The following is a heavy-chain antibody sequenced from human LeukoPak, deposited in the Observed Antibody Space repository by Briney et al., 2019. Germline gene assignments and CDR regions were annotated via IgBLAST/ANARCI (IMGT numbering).Heavy chain of an antibody. J-gene: IGHJ4*02. Sequence: PSETLSLTCTVSGGSISSYYWSWIRQPAGKGLEWIGRIYTSGNTNYNPSLKSRVTMSVDTSKNQFSLKLSSVTAADTAVYYCARGSYDTPIPIDDYWGQGTLVTVSS. V-gene: IGHV4-4*07. D-gene: IGHD3-3*01. CDR2: IYTSGNT. CDR1: GGSISSYY. CDR3: ARGSYDTPIPIDDY.